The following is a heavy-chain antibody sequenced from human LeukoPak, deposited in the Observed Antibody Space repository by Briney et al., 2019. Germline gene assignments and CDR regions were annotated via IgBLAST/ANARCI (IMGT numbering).Heavy chain of an antibody. CDR1: GYSFTSYW. CDR2: IYPGDSDT. J-gene: IGHJ4*02. Sequence: GESLKISCKGSGYSFTSYWIGWVRQMPGKGLEWMGIIYPGDSDTRYSPSFQGQVTISADKSISTAYLQWSSLKASDTAMYYCARSDVHYDFWSGYGNFDYWGQGTLVTVSS. V-gene: IGHV5-51*01. CDR3: ARSDVHYDFWSGYGNFDY. D-gene: IGHD3-3*01.